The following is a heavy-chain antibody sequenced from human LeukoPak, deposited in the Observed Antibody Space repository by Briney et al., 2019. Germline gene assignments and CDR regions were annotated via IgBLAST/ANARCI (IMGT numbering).Heavy chain of an antibody. CDR2: ISAYNGNT. J-gene: IGHJ5*02. Sequence: GASVKVSCKASGYTFTSYGISWVRQAPGQGLEWMGWISAYNGNTNYAQKLQGRVTMTTDTSTSTAYMELRSLRSEDTAVYYCARAAVATRRGSWFDPWGQGTLVTVSS. D-gene: IGHD5-12*01. CDR3: ARAAVATRRGSWFDP. V-gene: IGHV1-18*01. CDR1: GYTFTSYG.